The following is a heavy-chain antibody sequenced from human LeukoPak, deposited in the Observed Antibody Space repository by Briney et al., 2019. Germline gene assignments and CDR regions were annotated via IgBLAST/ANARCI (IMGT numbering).Heavy chain of an antibody. Sequence: GGSLRLSCAASGLTVSNIYMTWVRQAPGTGLEWVSIIYSGGSTYYADSVKGRFPISRDNSKTTLFLQMHNLPSEHTPVYYCERDQATSYGYYHFFHDMDVWGQGTTVSVSS. V-gene: IGHV3-66*01. CDR3: ERDQATSYGYYHFFHDMDV. CDR2: IYSGGST. J-gene: IGHJ6*02. D-gene: IGHD5-12*01. CDR1: GLTVSNIY.